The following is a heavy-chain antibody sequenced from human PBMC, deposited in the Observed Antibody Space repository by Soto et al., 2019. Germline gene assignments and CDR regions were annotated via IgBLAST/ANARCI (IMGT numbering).Heavy chain of an antibody. CDR3: TTDMTWFGEAPSWFDP. D-gene: IGHD3-10*01. Sequence: PGGSLRLSCAASGFTFSNAWMNWVRQAPGKGLEWVGRIKSKTDGGTTDYAAPVKGRFTISRDDSKNTLYLQMNSLKTEDTAVYYCTTDMTWFGEAPSWFDPWGQGTLVTVSS. CDR1: GFTFSNAW. CDR2: IKSKTDGGTT. V-gene: IGHV3-15*07. J-gene: IGHJ5*02.